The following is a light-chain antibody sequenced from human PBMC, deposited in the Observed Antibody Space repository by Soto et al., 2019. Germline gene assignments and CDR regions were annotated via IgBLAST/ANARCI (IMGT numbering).Light chain of an antibody. CDR3: QQYFDAPT. Sequence: DIVMTQSPDSLAVSLGARATINCKSSQSILSISNNKNYLVWYQQKPGQPPKLLISCASTRESGVPDRFSGSGSGTDFTLTISSLQADDVAVYFCQQYFDAPTFGQGTKVEIK. CDR2: CAS. CDR1: QSILSISNNKNY. V-gene: IGKV4-1*01. J-gene: IGKJ1*01.